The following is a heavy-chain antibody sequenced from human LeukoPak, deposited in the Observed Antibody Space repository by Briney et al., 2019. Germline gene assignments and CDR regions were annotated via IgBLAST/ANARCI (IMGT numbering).Heavy chain of an antibody. V-gene: IGHV1-69*05. J-gene: IGHJ5*02. CDR3: ARDGEQWRSGKDSFDP. CDR2: IIPIFGTA. D-gene: IGHD6-19*01. CDR1: GGTFISYA. Sequence: GASVKVSCKASGGTFISYAISWVRQAPGQGLEWMGGIIPIFGTANYAQKFQGSVTITTDESTSTAYMELSSLRSEDTAVYYCARDGEQWRSGKDSFDPWGQGTLVTVSS.